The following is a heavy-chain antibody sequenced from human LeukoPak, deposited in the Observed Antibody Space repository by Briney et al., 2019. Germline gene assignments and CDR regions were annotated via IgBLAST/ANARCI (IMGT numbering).Heavy chain of an antibody. Sequence: PGGSLRLSCAASGFTFGNSWVHWVRQAPGKGLEWVSAISGSGGSTYYADSVKGRFTISRDNSKNTLYLQMNSLRAEDTAVYYCAKEVVRGVKAWFDPWGQGTLVTVSS. CDR2: ISGSGGST. CDR3: AKEVVRGVKAWFDP. CDR1: GFTFGNSW. V-gene: IGHV3-23*01. J-gene: IGHJ5*02. D-gene: IGHD3-10*01.